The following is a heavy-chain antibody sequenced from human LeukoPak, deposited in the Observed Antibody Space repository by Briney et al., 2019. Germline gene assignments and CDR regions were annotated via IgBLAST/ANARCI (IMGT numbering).Heavy chain of an antibody. D-gene: IGHD4-11*01. CDR3: ARAPWAYGNYVHAFDI. V-gene: IGHV4-34*01. CDR1: GGSFSGYY. J-gene: IGHJ3*02. Sequence: KPSETLSLTCAVYGGSFSGYYWSWIRQPPGKGLEWIGSIYSGGRIYYNPSLKSRVIISVDTSKNHFSLKLTSVTAADTAVYYCARAPWAYGNYVHAFDIWGQGTMVTVSS. CDR2: IYSGGRI.